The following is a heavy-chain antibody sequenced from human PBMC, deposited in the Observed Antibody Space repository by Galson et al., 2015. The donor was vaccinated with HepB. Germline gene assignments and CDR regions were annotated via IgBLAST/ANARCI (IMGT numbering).Heavy chain of an antibody. V-gene: IGHV1-18*01. D-gene: IGHD3-10*01. CDR3: ARDAAHTIRFSGSYLI. CDR2: ISAYNGNT. CDR1: GYTFTSYG. J-gene: IGHJ4*02. Sequence: SVKVSCKASGYTFTSYGISWVRQAPGQGLEWMGWISAYNGNTNYAQKLQGRVTMTTDTSTSTAYMELRSLRSDDTAVYYCARDAAHTIRFSGSYLIWGQGTLVTVSS.